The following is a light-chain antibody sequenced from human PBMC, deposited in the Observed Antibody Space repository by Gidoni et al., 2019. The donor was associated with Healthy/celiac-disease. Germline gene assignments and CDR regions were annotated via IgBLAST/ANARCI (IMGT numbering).Light chain of an antibody. CDR2: DAS. CDR3: QQRSNWPLT. J-gene: IGKJ4*01. V-gene: IGKV3-11*01. CDR1: QSVSSY. Sequence: IVLTQSPATLSLSPGERATLSCSASQSVSSYLAWYQQQPGQAPRLLIYDASNRATGIPARFSGSGSGTDFTLTICSLEPEDFAVYYCQQRSNWPLTFGGGTKVEIK.